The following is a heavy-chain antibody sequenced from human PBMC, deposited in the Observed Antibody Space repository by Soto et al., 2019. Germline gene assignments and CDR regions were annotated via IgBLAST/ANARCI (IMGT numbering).Heavy chain of an antibody. V-gene: IGHV1-69*04. J-gene: IGHJ6*02. CDR2: IIPILGIA. CDR3: AREGGPFRFTPDYYYGMDV. CDR1: GGTFSSYT. Sequence: SVKVSCKASGGTFSSYTISWVRQAPGQGLEWMGRIIPILGIANYAQKFQGRVTITADKSTSTAYMELSSLRSEDTAVYYCAREGGPFRFTPDYYYGMDVWGQGTTVTVSS. D-gene: IGHD1-26*01.